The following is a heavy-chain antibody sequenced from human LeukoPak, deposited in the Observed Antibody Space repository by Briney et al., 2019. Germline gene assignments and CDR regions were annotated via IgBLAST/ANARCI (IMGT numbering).Heavy chain of an antibody. D-gene: IGHD3-22*01. CDR3: ARRTYGSGGYYP. V-gene: IGHV5-51*01. Sequence: GESLRISCKASGYSFANYWIAWVRLMPGKGLEWMGTIYPGDSDARYSPSFQGQVTLSVDRSITTAYIQWTSLKASDTAMYYCARRTYGSGGYYPWGQGTLVTVSS. J-gene: IGHJ5*02. CDR1: GYSFANYW. CDR2: IYPGDSDA.